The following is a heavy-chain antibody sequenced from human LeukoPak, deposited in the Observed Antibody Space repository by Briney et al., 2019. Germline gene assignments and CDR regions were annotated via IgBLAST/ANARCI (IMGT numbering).Heavy chain of an antibody. J-gene: IGHJ4*02. D-gene: IGHD3-16*01. CDR2: IYTSGST. CDR3: AREHPRGEVDDFDY. CDR1: GGSISSGFYY. V-gene: IGHV4-61*02. Sequence: SETLSLTCTVSGGSISSGFYYWSWIRQPAGKGLEWIGRIYTSGSTNYNPSLKSRISISVDTSKNQFSLKLTSVTAADTAVYYCAREHPRGEVDDFDYWGQGTLVTVSS.